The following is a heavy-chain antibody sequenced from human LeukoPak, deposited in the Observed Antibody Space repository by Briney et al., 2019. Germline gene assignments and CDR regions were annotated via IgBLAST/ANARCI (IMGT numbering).Heavy chain of an antibody. J-gene: IGHJ4*02. Sequence: PSETLSLTCTVSGGSISTTSYYWGWIRQPPGKGLEWVGSVYYSGNTYYNPSLKSRVTISVDTPKNQFSLKLNSVTAADTAVYYCARLYASSWYPDYWGQGTLVTVSS. V-gene: IGHV4-39*01. D-gene: IGHD6-13*01. CDR1: GGSISTTSYY. CDR3: ARLYASSWYPDY. CDR2: VYYSGNT.